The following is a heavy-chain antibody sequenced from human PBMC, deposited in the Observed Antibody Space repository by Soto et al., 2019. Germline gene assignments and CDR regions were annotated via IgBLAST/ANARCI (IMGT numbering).Heavy chain of an antibody. CDR2: INHSGST. D-gene: IGHD6-13*01. J-gene: IGHJ3*02. Sequence: SETLSLTCAVYGGSFSGYYWSWIRQPPGKGLEWIGEINHSGSTNYNPSLKSRVTISVDTSKNQFSLKLSSVTAADTAVYYCAREAAAGTCAFDIWGQGTMVTVSS. V-gene: IGHV4-34*01. CDR3: AREAAAGTCAFDI. CDR1: GGSFSGYY.